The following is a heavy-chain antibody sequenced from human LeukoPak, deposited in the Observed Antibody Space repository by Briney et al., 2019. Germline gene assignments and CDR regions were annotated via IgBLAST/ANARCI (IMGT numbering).Heavy chain of an antibody. CDR3: AISTYSSGWLY. Sequence: SETLSLTCTVSGGSISSSSYYWGWIRQPPGKGLEWIGSIYYSGSTYYNPSLKSRVTISVDTSKNQFSLKLSSVTAADTAVYYCAISTYSSGWLYWGQGTLVTVSS. V-gene: IGHV4-39*07. J-gene: IGHJ4*02. D-gene: IGHD6-19*01. CDR2: IYYSGST. CDR1: GGSISSSSYY.